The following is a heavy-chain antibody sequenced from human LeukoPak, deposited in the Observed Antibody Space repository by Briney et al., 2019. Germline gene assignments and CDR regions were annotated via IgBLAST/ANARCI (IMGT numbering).Heavy chain of an antibody. CDR2: ISYTSTYI. CDR3: ARYGADCLDY. J-gene: IGHJ4*02. V-gene: IGHV3-21*01. Sequence: PGGSLRLSCAASGFTFSSYSMNWVRQAPGKGLEWVASISYTSTYIFYADSLKGRFTISRDNAENSLYLQMNSLRVEDTAVYYCARYGADCLDYWGRGTLVTVSS. CDR1: GFTFSSYS. D-gene: IGHD4/OR15-4a*01.